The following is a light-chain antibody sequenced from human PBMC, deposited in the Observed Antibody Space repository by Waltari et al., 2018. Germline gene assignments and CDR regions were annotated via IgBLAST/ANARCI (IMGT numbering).Light chain of an antibody. CDR1: QSINSN. CDR3: QQYNNGPPET. CDR2: EAS. V-gene: IGKV3-15*01. Sequence: IVMTQSPATLSVSPGEGATLSCRASQSINSNVAWFQQKPGQSPRLLIYEASTRATGVPARFSGIGSVTDFTLTISSLQSEDSATYYCQQYNNGPPETFGQGTKVEIK. J-gene: IGKJ1*01.